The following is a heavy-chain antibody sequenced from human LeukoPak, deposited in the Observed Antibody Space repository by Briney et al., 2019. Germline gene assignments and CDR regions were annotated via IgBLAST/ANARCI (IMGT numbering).Heavy chain of an antibody. CDR2: IYYSGST. V-gene: IGHV4-39*01. CDR1: GGSISSSSYY. J-gene: IGHJ4*02. Sequence: SETLSLTCTVSGGSISSSSYYWGWIRQPPGKGLEWIGSIYYSGSTYYNPSLKSRVTISVDTSKDQFSLKLSSLTAADTAVYYCARLTRTYYYGSGSFYYFDYWGQGTLLTVSS. D-gene: IGHD3-10*01. CDR3: ARLTRTYYYGSGSFYYFDY.